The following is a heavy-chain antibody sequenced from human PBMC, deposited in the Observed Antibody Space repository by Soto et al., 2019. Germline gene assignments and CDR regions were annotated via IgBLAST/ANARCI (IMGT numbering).Heavy chain of an antibody. CDR1: GFTVSSSY. V-gene: IGHV3-66*01. D-gene: IGHD3-3*01. CDR3: GRGGIFGVSDY. CDR2: IYSGDTT. J-gene: IGHJ4*02. Sequence: EVQLVESGGGLVQPGESLRLSCAASGFTVSSSYMGWVRQAPGKGLEWVSVIYSGDTTYYADSVKGRFTISRDNYKNTLYLQMNSLRAEDTAVYYCGRGGIFGVSDYWGQGTLVTVSS.